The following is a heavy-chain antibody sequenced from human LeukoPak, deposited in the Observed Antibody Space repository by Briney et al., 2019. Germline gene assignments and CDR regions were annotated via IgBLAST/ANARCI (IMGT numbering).Heavy chain of an antibody. Sequence: PGGSLRLSCAASGFTFSSYGMHWVRQAPGKGLEWVAFIRYDGSNKYYADSVKGRFTISRDNSKNTLYLQMNSLRAEDTAVYYCARDWFRSSSGYYYDWFDPWGQGTLVTVSS. J-gene: IGHJ5*02. D-gene: IGHD3-22*01. CDR1: GFTFSSYG. CDR2: IRYDGSNK. V-gene: IGHV3-30*02. CDR3: ARDWFRSSSGYYYDWFDP.